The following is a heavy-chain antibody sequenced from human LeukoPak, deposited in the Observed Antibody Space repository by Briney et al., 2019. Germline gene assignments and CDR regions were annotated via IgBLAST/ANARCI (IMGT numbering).Heavy chain of an antibody. CDR1: GFTFSSYW. Sequence: AGGSLRLSCAASGFTFSSYWMSWVRQAPGKGLEWVANIKQDGSEKYYVDSVKGRFTISRDNAKNSLYLQMNSLRAEDTAVYYCARGNPFARKYCTNGVCYRSYYYYYMDVWGKGTTVTVSS. D-gene: IGHD2-8*01. J-gene: IGHJ6*03. V-gene: IGHV3-7*01. CDR2: IKQDGSEK. CDR3: ARGNPFARKYCTNGVCYRSYYYYYMDV.